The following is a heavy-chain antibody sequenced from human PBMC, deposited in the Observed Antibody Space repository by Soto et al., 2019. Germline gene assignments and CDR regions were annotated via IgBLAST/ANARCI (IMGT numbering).Heavy chain of an antibody. J-gene: IGHJ5*02. CDR1: GFTFSSYE. Sequence: GGSLRLSCVASGFTFSSYEMNWVRQAPGKGLEWVSYISSSGSTIYYADSVKGRFTISRDNAKNSLYLQMNSLRAEDTAIYYWARYDHASITGTTSMPFDPWGQGTLVTVSS. CDR2: ISSSGSTI. D-gene: IGHD1-7*01. V-gene: IGHV3-48*03. CDR3: ARYDHASITGTTSMPFDP.